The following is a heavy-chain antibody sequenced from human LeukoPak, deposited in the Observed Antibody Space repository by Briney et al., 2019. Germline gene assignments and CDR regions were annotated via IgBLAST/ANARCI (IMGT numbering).Heavy chain of an antibody. V-gene: IGHV3-23*01. Sequence: GGSLRLSCAASGFTFSSYAMSWVRQAPGKGLEWVSAISGSGSSTYYADSVKGRFTTSRDNSKNTLYLQMNSLRAEDTAIYYCAKDERMGGYVSSCDSWVQGTLVTVSS. CDR2: ISGSGSST. D-gene: IGHD5-12*01. J-gene: IGHJ4*02. CDR1: GFTFSSYA. CDR3: AKDERMGGYVSSCDS.